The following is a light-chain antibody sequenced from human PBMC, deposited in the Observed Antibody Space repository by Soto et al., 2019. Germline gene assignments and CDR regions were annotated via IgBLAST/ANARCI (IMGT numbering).Light chain of an antibody. V-gene: IGLV2-14*01. CDR3: SSYTSSSTLGV. CDR2: EVS. CDR1: SSDVGGYNY. Sequence: QSVLTQPASVSGSPGQSITISCTGTSSDVGGYNYVSWYQQHPGKAPKLMIYEVSNRPSGVSNRFSGSKSGNTASLTISGLQAEDEADYYCSSYTSSSTLGVFGTGTKLHRP. J-gene: IGLJ1*01.